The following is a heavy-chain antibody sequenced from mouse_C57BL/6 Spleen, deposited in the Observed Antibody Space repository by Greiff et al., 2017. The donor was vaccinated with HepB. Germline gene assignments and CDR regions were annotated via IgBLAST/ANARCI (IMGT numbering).Heavy chain of an antibody. D-gene: IGHD2-5*01. CDR2: ISSGGDYI. J-gene: IGHJ4*01. CDR3: TRDAHYSNYPYAMDY. V-gene: IGHV5-9-1*02. Sequence: VESGDGLVKPGGSLKLSCAASGFTFSSYAMSWVRQTPEKRLEWVAYISSGGDYIYYADTVKGRFTISRDNARNTLYLQMSSRKSEDTAMYYCTRDAHYSNYPYAMDYWGQGTSVTVSS. CDR1: GFTFSSYA.